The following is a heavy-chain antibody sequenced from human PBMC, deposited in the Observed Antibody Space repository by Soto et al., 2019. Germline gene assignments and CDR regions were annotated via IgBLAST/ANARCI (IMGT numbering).Heavy chain of an antibody. Sequence: ASVKVSCKASGYTFTGYYMHWVRQAPGQGLEWMGWINPNSGGTNYAQKFQGRVTMTRDTSISTAYMELSRLGSDDTAVYYCARDGVDCSSTSCSFRAVDYGMDVWGQGTTVTVSS. J-gene: IGHJ6*02. D-gene: IGHD2-2*01. V-gene: IGHV1-2*02. CDR1: GYTFTGYY. CDR2: INPNSGGT. CDR3: ARDGVDCSSTSCSFRAVDYGMDV.